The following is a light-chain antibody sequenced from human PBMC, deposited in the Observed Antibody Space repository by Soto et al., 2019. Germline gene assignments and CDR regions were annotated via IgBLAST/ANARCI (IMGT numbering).Light chain of an antibody. CDR2: DAS. CDR3: QHRGEWPPGAT. V-gene: IGKV3-11*01. CDR1: QSIRNS. Sequence: EIVLTQSPATLSLSPGERATLSCRASQSIRNSLAWYQQKPGQAPRLLIYDASNSATSIPARFGGRGSGTDFTLTISSLEPEDFAVYYCQHRGEWPPGATLGQGTRLEIK. J-gene: IGKJ5*01.